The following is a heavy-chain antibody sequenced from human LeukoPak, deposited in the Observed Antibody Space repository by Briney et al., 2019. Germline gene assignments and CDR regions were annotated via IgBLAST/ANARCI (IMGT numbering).Heavy chain of an antibody. CDR1: GYTFTGYY. D-gene: IGHD2-15*01. CDR3: ARGVVACPN. V-gene: IGHV1-2*02. Sequence: ASVKVSCKASGYTFTGYYMHWVRQAPGQGLEWMGWINPNSGGTNYAQKFQGRVTMTRDTSVNTAYIEVSRLTSDDTAVYFCARGVVACPNWGQGTLVTVSS. J-gene: IGHJ4*02. CDR2: INPNSGGT.